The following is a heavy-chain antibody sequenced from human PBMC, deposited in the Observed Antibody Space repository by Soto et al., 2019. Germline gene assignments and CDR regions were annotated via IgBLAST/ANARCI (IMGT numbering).Heavy chain of an antibody. V-gene: IGHV4-39*01. Sequence: SETLSLTCTVSGGSISRSTYYWGWMRQPPGKGLEWIASFFIGGNTYYNPSLKSRVTISVDTSKNQFSLKLSSVTAADTAVYYCARGDAMMAYWGQGTLVTVS. D-gene: IGHD3-10*01. J-gene: IGHJ4*02. CDR3: ARGDAMMAY. CDR2: FFIGGNT. CDR1: GGSISRSTYY.